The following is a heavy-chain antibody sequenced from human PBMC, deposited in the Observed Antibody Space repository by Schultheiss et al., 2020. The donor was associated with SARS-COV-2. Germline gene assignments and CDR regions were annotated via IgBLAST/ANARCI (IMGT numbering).Heavy chain of an antibody. J-gene: IGHJ4*02. V-gene: IGHV3-48*03. CDR2: ISSSGSTI. CDR3: ARSDPYDYVWGSYRYYFDY. CDR1: GFTFSSYE. D-gene: IGHD3-16*02. Sequence: GGSLRLSCAASGFTFSSYEMNWVRQAPGKGLEWVSYISSSGSTIYYADSVKGRFTISRDKAKNSLYLQMNSLRAEDTAVYYCARSDPYDYVWGSYRYYFDYWGQGTLVTVSS.